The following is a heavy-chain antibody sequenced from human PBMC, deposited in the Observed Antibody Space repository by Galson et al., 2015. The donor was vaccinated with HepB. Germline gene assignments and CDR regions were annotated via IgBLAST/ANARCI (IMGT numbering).Heavy chain of an antibody. CDR2: IGDDGSKK. Sequence: SLRLSCAASGFIFSYYGMHWVRQAPGKGLEWVAIIGDDGSKKHYADSVKGRFTISRDNSKNTLYLQMNSLRAEDTAVYYCARDPVRYFAWGDAFDIWGQGTMVTVSS. D-gene: IGHD3-9*01. CDR3: ARDPVRYFAWGDAFDI. J-gene: IGHJ3*02. CDR1: GFIFSYYG. V-gene: IGHV3-33*01.